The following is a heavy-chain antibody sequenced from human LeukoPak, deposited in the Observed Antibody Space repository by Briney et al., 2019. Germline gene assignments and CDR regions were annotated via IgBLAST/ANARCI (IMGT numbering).Heavy chain of an antibody. CDR1: GGFSSSYY. CDR2: IYYTRST. Sequence: SETLSLTCTVSGGFSSSYYWSWIRQPPRKGLEWIGYIYYTRSTHSNPSLTSRVTISVDTSKNQFSLNLSSVTAADTAVYYCARVRYSDVLTGYYGDGYFDYWGQGTLVTVSS. V-gene: IGHV4-59*01. CDR3: ARVRYSDVLTGYYGDGYFDY. J-gene: IGHJ4*02. D-gene: IGHD3-9*01.